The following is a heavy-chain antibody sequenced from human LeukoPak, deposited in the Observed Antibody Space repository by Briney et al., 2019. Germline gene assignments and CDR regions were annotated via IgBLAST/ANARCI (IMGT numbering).Heavy chain of an antibody. J-gene: IGHJ4*02. Sequence: PSETLSLTCTVSGGSFTTSSHHWGWIRQPPGKGLEWIGSLYNSGSTYYNPSLQSRVTISVETSKNQISLKLTSVTTADTAVYYCTRLTWTDADDFWGQGTLVSVSS. D-gene: IGHD3/OR15-3a*01. CDR1: GGSFTTSSHH. CDR2: LYNSGST. V-gene: IGHV4-39*01. CDR3: TRLTWTDADDF.